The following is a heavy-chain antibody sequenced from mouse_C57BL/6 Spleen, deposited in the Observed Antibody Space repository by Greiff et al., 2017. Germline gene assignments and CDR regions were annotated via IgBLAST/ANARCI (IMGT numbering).Heavy chain of an antibody. V-gene: IGHV1-63*01. CDR1: GYTFTNYW. CDR3: ARSYYSNYDYFDY. CDR2: IYPGGGYT. J-gene: IGHJ2*01. D-gene: IGHD2-5*01. Sequence: QVQLQQPGAELVRPGTSVKMSCKASGYTFTNYWIGWAKQRPGHGLEWIGDIYPGGGYTNYNEKFKGKATLTADKSSSTAYMQFSSLTSEDSAIYYCARSYYSNYDYFDYWGQGTTLTVSS.